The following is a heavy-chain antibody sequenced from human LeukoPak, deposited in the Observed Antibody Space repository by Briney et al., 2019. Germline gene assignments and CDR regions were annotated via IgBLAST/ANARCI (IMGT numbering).Heavy chain of an antibody. CDR3: ARDRPHDAFDI. Sequence: GESLKISCQGSGYSFTSCWIGWVRQMPGKGLEWMGIIYPGDSDTRYSLSFQGQVTISADKSISTVYLQWSSLKASDTAMYYCARDRPHDAFDIWGQGTMVTVSS. CDR1: GYSFTSCW. V-gene: IGHV5-51*01. CDR2: IYPGDSDT. J-gene: IGHJ3*02.